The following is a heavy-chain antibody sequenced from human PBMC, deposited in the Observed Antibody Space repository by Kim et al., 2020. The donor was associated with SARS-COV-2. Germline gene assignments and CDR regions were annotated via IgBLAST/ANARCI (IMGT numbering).Heavy chain of an antibody. V-gene: IGHV3-23*01. J-gene: IGHJ4*02. Sequence: SVRGRFTISRDTSKRTLFLQMNSLSAEDTAVYYCATTTLRFLEWLPPMYDYWGQGTLVTVSS. D-gene: IGHD3-3*01. CDR3: ATTTLRFLEWLPPMYDY.